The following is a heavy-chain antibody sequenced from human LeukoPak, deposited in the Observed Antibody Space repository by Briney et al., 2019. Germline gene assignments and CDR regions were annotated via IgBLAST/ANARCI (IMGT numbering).Heavy chain of an antibody. V-gene: IGHV4-34*01. CDR2: INHSGST. Sequence: SETLSLTCAVYGGSFSGYYWSWIRQPPGKGLEWIGEINHSGSTNYNPSLKSRVTISVDTSKNQFSLKLSSVTAADTAVHYCARGSTSFGDCGWFDPWGQGTLVTVSS. CDR3: ARGSTSFGDCGWFDP. CDR1: GGSFSGYY. D-gene: IGHD3-10*01. J-gene: IGHJ5*02.